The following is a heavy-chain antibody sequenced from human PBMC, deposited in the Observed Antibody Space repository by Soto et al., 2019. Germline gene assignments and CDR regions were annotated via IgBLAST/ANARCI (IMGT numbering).Heavy chain of an antibody. V-gene: IGHV3-48*03. CDR1: GFTFSSYE. CDR2: ISSSGSTI. D-gene: IGHD3-22*01. J-gene: IGHJ3*02. Sequence: GGSLRLSCAASGFTFSSYEMNWVRQAPGKGLEWVSYISSSGSTIYYADSVKGRFTISRDNAKNSLYLQMNSLRAEDTAVYYCEADYYDSSGYFRGNFDIWGQGTMVTVSS. CDR3: EADYYDSSGYFRGNFDI.